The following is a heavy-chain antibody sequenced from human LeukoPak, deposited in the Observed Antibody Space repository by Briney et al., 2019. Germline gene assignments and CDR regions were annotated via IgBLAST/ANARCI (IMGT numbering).Heavy chain of an antibody. V-gene: IGHV5-51*01. D-gene: IGHD3-10*01. J-gene: IGHJ4*02. CDR1: GYSFTSYW. Sequence: GESLKISCKGSGYSFTSYWIGWVRQMPGKGLEWMGIIYPGDSDTRYSPSFQGQVTISADKSISTAYLQWSSLKASDTAMYYCASSPGIPSSYGSGSPFDYWGQGTLVTVSS. CDR3: ASSPGIPSSYGSGSPFDY. CDR2: IYPGDSDT.